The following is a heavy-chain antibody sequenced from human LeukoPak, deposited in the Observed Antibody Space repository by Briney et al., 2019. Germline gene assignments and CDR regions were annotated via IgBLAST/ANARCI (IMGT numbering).Heavy chain of an antibody. J-gene: IGHJ4*02. CDR1: SGSISSGVYY. Sequence: SQTLSLTCPVSSGSISSGVYYWSWIRQHPGKGLEWIGYIYYSGSTYYNPSLKSRVTISVDTSKNQFSLKLSSVTAADTAVYYCARGIRWLQLSYFDYWGQGTLVTVSS. D-gene: IGHD5-24*01. CDR2: IYYSGST. CDR3: ARGIRWLQLSYFDY. V-gene: IGHV4-31*03.